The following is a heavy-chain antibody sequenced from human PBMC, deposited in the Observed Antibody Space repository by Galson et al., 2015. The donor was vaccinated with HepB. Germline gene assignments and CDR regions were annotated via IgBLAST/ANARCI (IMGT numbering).Heavy chain of an antibody. D-gene: IGHD1-7*01. CDR3: ARDSRLELHLNNYYSYGMDV. V-gene: IGHV1-18*01. Sequence: SVKVSCKASGYEFNKYGLSWVRQAPGQGLEWMGWVSGYDGSANYAPKFQGRVTMTKEKSTGTAHMEMRSLRSDDTAVYYCARDSRLELHLNNYYSYGMDVWGQGTAVTVS. CDR2: VSGYDGSA. J-gene: IGHJ6*02. CDR1: GYEFNKYG.